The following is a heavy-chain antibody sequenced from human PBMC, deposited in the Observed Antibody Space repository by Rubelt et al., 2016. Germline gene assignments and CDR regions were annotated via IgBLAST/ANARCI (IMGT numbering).Heavy chain of an antibody. D-gene: IGHD6-19*01. CDR1: GGSISSSTYY. CDR3: AREVVAGIYFDY. CDR2: IYYSGST. J-gene: IGHJ4*02. Sequence: QLQLQESGPGLVKPSETLSLTCTVSGGSISSSTYYWSWIRQPPGKGLEWIGYIYYSGSTNYNPSLRSRVTISVDTSKNQFSLKLSSVTAADTAVYYCAREVVAGIYFDYWGQGTLVTVSS. V-gene: IGHV4-61*01.